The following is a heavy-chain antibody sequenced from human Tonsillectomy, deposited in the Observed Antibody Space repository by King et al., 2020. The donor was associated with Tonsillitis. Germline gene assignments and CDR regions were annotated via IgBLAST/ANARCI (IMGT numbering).Heavy chain of an antibody. J-gene: IGHJ3*02. CDR1: GDSISSYY. Sequence: VQLQESGPGLVKPSETLSLTCTVSGDSISSYYWSWIRQPAGKGLEWNGRIYTSETTNYNPSLKSRVTMSVDTSKNQFSLKLTSVTAADTAVYYCARDSLYYSDSSGYYLDDGFDIWGQGTMLTVSS. CDR3: ARDSLYYSDSSGYYLDDGFDI. V-gene: IGHV4-4*07. CDR2: IYTSETT. D-gene: IGHD3-22*01.